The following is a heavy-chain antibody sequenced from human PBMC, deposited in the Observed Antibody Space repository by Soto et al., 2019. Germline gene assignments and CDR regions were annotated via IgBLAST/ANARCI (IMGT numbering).Heavy chain of an antibody. V-gene: IGHV3-53*01. J-gene: IGHJ4*02. CDR2: LYSDGRT. CDR3: ARVRTSTSWCFDY. D-gene: IGHD6-13*01. CDR1: GFIFSNYA. Sequence: GGSLRLSCTASGFIFSNYAMNWVRQGPGKGLEWVSVLYSDGRTYYSGSVKGRFTISRDNSKNTLYLQMNRLRAEDTAIYYCARVRTSTSWCFDYWGQGTQVTVSS.